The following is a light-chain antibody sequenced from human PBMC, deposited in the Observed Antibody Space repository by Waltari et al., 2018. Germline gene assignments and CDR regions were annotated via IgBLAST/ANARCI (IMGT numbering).Light chain of an antibody. J-gene: IGLJ3*02. Sequence: QPLLTQPPSASGTPGQRVTLACSGSRSNIGGNTVSWYKQLPGAATKLLIYGNHQRPSGVPDRFSGSKSGTSASLAISGLQTEDEADYYCSAWDDSLHGWVFGGGTGLTVL. CDR2: GNH. CDR1: RSNIGGNT. V-gene: IGLV1-44*01. CDR3: SAWDDSLHGWV.